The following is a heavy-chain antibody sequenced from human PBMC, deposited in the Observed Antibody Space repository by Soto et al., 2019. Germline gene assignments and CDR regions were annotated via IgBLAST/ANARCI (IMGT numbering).Heavy chain of an antibody. V-gene: IGHV1-8*01. D-gene: IGHD3-3*01. CDR2: MNPNSGNT. Sequence: ASVKVSCKASGYTFTSYDINWVRQAPGQGLEWMGWMNPNSGNTGYAQKFQGRVTMTRNTSISTAYMELSSLRSEDTAVYYCCSWSGYYTGDSYYYMDVWGKGTTVTVSS. J-gene: IGHJ6*03. CDR1: GYTFTSYD. CDR3: CSWSGYYTGDSYYYMDV.